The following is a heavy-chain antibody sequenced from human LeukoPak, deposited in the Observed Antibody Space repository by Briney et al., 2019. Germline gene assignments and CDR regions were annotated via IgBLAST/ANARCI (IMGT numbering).Heavy chain of an antibody. Sequence: SETLSLTCAVYGGPFSGYYWSWIRQPPGKGLEWIGEINHSGSTNYNPSLKSRVTISVDTSKNQFSLKLSPVTAADTAVYYCARGNYDYVWGSYPADAFDIWGQGTMVTVSS. J-gene: IGHJ3*02. CDR3: ARGNYDYVWGSYPADAFDI. CDR2: INHSGST. CDR1: GGPFSGYY. D-gene: IGHD3-16*02. V-gene: IGHV4-34*01.